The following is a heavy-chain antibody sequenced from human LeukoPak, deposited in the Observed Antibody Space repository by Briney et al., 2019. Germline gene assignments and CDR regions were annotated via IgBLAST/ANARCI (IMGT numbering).Heavy chain of an antibody. V-gene: IGHV4-38-2*02. CDR3: ARSWNYGYYYYTDV. D-gene: IGHD1-1*01. J-gene: IGHJ6*03. CDR2: IYHSGST. CDR1: GYSISSGYY. Sequence: SETLSLTCTVSGYSISSGYYWGWIRQPPGKGLEWLGSIYHSGSTYYNPSLKSRVTISVDTSNNHFSLKLSSVTAADTAVYYCARSWNYGYYYYTDVWGKGTTVTVSS.